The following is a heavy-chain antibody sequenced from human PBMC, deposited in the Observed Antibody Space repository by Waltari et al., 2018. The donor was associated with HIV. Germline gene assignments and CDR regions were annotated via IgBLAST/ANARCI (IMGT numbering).Heavy chain of an antibody. CDR2: ISSYDGNNK. V-gene: IGHV3-30*18. CDR3: ANLDSGQAGG. CDR1: GFTFSSYG. D-gene: IGHD3-16*01. J-gene: IGHJ4*02. Sequence: QVQLVESGGGVVQPGRSLRLSCAASGFTFSSYGMHWVRQAPGKGLELVAVISSYDGNNKYYADSVKGRLTISRDNSKSTLYLQMNSLRAEDTAVYYCANLDSGQAGGWGQGTLVTVSS.